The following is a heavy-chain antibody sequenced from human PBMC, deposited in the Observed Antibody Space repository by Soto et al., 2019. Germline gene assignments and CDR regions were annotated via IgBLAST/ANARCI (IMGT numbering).Heavy chain of an antibody. J-gene: IGHJ6*02. CDR3: ARDRYYDSSGYSSYYYGMDV. V-gene: IGHV1-69*01. CDR1: GGTFSSYA. CDR2: IIPIFGTA. Sequence: QVQLVQSGAEVKKPGSSVKVSCKASGGTFSSYAISWVQQAPGQGLEWMGGIIPIFGTANYAQKFQGRVTITADESTSTAYMELSSLRSEDTAVYYCARDRYYDSSGYSSYYYGMDVWGQGTTVTVSS. D-gene: IGHD3-22*01.